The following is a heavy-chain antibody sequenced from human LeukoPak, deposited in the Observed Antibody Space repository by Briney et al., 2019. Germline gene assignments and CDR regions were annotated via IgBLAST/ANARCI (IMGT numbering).Heavy chain of an antibody. D-gene: IGHD4-17*01. Sequence: GGSLRLSCEASGFIFSSYGMHWVRQAPGKGLEWVAVIWYDGSNKYYADSVKGRFTISRDDSKNMVYLQMNSLRPEDSATYYCAKTIRTYGDYHTLDYWGQGTLVTVSS. CDR3: AKTIRTYGDYHTLDY. J-gene: IGHJ4*02. CDR2: IWYDGSNK. V-gene: IGHV3-30*02. CDR1: GFIFSSYG.